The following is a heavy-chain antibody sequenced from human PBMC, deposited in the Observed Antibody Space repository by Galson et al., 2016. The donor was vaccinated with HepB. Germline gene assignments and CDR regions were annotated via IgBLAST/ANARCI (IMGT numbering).Heavy chain of an antibody. J-gene: IGHJ4*02. D-gene: IGHD2-8*02. CDR3: AMRDSYSGWARYLVVS. V-gene: IGHV5-51*01. Sequence: QSGAEVKKPGESLKISCKGSGYGFANYWIGWVRQMPGKGLEWMGIIYPGDSDTRYGPSSEGQVTISVDKSISTAYLQWSSLKASDTAIYYCAMRDSYSGWARYLVVSWGPGTLVTVSS. CDR1: GYGFANYW. CDR2: IYPGDSDT.